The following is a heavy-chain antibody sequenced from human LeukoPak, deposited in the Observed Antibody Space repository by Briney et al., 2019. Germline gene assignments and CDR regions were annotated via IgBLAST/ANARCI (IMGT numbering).Heavy chain of an antibody. CDR3: AREGEMATFDY. V-gene: IGHV3-53*04. J-gene: IGHJ4*02. D-gene: IGHD5-24*01. CDR1: GFTFSSNY. Sequence: GGSLRLSCAASGFTFSSNYMSWVRQAPGKGLEWVSVIYSGGSTYYADSVKGRFTISRHNSKNTMYLQMNSLRAEDTAVYYCAREGEMATFDYWGQGTLVTVSS. CDR2: IYSGGST.